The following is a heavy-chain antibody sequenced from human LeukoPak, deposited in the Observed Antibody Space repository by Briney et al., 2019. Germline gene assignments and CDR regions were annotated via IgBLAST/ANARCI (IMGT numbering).Heavy chain of an antibody. CDR2: INHSGST. V-gene: IGHV4-34*01. J-gene: IGHJ3*02. D-gene: IGHD4-17*01. Sequence: SETLSLTCAVYGGSFSGYYWSWIRQPPGKGLEWIGEINHSGSTNYNPSLKSRVTISVDTSKNQFSLKLSSVTAADTAVYYCAREDYGHAFDIWGQGTMVTVSS. CDR1: GGSFSGYY. CDR3: AREDYGHAFDI.